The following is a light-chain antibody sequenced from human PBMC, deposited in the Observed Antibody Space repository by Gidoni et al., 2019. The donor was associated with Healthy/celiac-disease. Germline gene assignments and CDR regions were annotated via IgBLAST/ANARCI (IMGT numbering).Light chain of an antibody. CDR2: GAS. J-gene: IGKJ1*01. Sequence: EIVMTHSPATLSVSPGERATLSCRASQSVSSNLAWYQQTPGQAPRLLIYGASTRATGIPARFSGRGSGTEFTLTISSLQSEDFAVYYCQQYNNWPPWTFGQGTKVEIK. V-gene: IGKV3-15*01. CDR1: QSVSSN. CDR3: QQYNNWPPWT.